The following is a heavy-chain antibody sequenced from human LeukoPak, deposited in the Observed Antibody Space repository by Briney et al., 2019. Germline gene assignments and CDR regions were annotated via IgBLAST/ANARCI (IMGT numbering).Heavy chain of an antibody. V-gene: IGHV5-51*01. J-gene: IGHJ4*02. CDR2: IYPGDSDT. D-gene: IGHD3-9*01. CDR1: GYSFTSYW. Sequence: GESLKISCKGSGYSFTSYWIGWVRQMPGKGLEWMGIIYPGDSDTRYSPSFQGQVTISADKSISTAYLQRSSLKASDTAMYYCARQDYDILTGRPTNFDYWGQGTLVTVSS. CDR3: ARQDYDILTGRPTNFDY.